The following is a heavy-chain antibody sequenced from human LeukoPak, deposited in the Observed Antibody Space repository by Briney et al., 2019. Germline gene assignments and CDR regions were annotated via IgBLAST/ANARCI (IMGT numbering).Heavy chain of an antibody. CDR2: ISYDGSNK. CDR1: GFTFSGYG. D-gene: IGHD2-15*01. J-gene: IGHJ4*02. CDR3: AKDSTRYCSGGSCSDFDY. Sequence: PGGSLRLSCAASGFTFSGYGMHWVRQAPGKGLEWVAVISYDGSNKYYADSVKGRFTISRDNSKNTLYLQMNSLRAEDTAVYYCAKDSTRYCSGGSCSDFDYWGQGTLVTVSS. V-gene: IGHV3-30*18.